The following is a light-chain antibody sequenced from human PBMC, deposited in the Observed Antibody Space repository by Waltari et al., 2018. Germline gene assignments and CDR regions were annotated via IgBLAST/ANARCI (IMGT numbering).Light chain of an antibody. Sequence: QSALTQPPSVSGSPGQSVTISCSGTSSEVGTYNRVSWYQQPPGTAPKLIIFDLSSRPAGVPDRFSGSKAGSTASLTISGLQAEDEGDYYCSSYTPSGTLVFGGGTKLTVL. CDR2: DLS. J-gene: IGLJ2*01. CDR3: SSYTPSGTLV. CDR1: SSEVGTYNR. V-gene: IGLV2-18*02.